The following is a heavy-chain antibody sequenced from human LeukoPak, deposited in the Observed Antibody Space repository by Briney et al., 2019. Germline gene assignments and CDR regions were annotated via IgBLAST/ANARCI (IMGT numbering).Heavy chain of an antibody. V-gene: IGHV3-48*01. CDR3: ARDSGSYLDY. Sequence: PGVSLRLSCAASGFTFSSYSMNWVRQAPGKGLEWVSYISSSSSTIYYADSVKGRFTISRDNAKNSLYLQMNSLRAEDTAVYYCARDSGSYLDYWGQGTLVTVSS. CDR2: ISSSSSTI. J-gene: IGHJ4*02. D-gene: IGHD3-10*01. CDR1: GFTFSSYS.